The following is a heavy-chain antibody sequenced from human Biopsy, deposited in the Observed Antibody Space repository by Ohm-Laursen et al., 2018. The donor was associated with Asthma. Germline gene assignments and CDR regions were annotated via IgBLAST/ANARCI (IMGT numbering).Heavy chain of an antibody. CDR3: ARTFHFWSPYHAEHYQL. CDR1: GFTFGDYW. J-gene: IGHJ1*01. V-gene: IGHV3-7*01. Sequence: LSLTCAASGFTFGDYWMSWVRQVPGKGLEWVANIKHDGTEKNHVDSLKGRFTISRDNAKNSLYLQMNSLRAEDTAVYYCARTFHFWSPYHAEHYQLWGQGTLVTVPS. CDR2: IKHDGTEK. D-gene: IGHD3-3*02.